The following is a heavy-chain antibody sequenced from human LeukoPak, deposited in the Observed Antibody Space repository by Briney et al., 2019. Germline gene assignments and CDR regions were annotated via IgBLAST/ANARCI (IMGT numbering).Heavy chain of an antibody. Sequence: SQTLSLTCAISGDSVSSNSAAWNWIRQSPSRGLEWLGRTYYRSKWYNDYAVSVKSRITINPDTSKNQFSLQLNSVTPEDTAVYYCAGAGYYDSSGYPRNWFDPWGQGTLVTVSS. V-gene: IGHV6-1*01. CDR3: AGAGYYDSSGYPRNWFDP. CDR2: TYYRSKWYN. CDR1: GDSVSSNSAA. D-gene: IGHD3-22*01. J-gene: IGHJ5*02.